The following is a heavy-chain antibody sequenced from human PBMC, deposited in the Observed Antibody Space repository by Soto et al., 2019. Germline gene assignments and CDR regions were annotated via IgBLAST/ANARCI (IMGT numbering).Heavy chain of an antibody. CDR3: TRGAGGWNYYYAMDV. D-gene: IGHD6-19*01. V-gene: IGHV3-7*03. J-gene: IGHJ6*02. CDR1: GFPFNNYY. Sequence: GGSLRLSCAASGFPFNNYYMTWVRQASGKGLEWVASIKEDGNEKYYVDSVKGRFTISRDNDKNSLSLQMNSLRAEDTAVYYCTRGAGGWNYYYAMDVWGPGATVTVSS. CDR2: IKEDGNEK.